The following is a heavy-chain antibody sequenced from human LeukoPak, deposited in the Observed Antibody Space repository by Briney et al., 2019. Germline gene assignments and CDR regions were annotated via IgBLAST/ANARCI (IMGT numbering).Heavy chain of an antibody. Sequence: PGGSLRLSCAASGFTFSSYSMNWVRQPPGKGLEWIGEINHSGSTNYNPSLKSRVTISVDTSKNQFSLKLSSVTAADTAVYYCARGPYDYVWGSYRRSLNWFDPWGQGTLVTVSS. CDR2: INHSGST. J-gene: IGHJ5*02. D-gene: IGHD3-16*02. CDR1: GFTFSSYS. V-gene: IGHV4-34*01. CDR3: ARGPYDYVWGSYRRSLNWFDP.